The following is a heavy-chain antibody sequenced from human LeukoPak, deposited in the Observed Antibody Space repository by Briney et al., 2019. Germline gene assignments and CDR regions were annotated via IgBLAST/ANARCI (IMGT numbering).Heavy chain of an antibody. J-gene: IGHJ4*02. CDR3: ARPSRGSYTIDY. Sequence: GGSLRLSCAASGFTFSSYEMNWVRQAPGKGLEWVSYISSIGSTIYYADSVKGRFPISRDNAKNSLYLQMNSLRAEDTAVYYCARPSRGSYTIDYWGQGTLVTVSS. D-gene: IGHD1-26*01. CDR2: ISSIGSTI. CDR1: GFTFSSYE. V-gene: IGHV3-48*03.